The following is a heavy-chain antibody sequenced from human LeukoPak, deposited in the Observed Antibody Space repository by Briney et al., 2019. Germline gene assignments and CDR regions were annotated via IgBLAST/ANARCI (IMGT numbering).Heavy chain of an antibody. CDR2: INGNGGST. V-gene: IGHV3-20*04. J-gene: IGHJ4*02. CDR3: ARHPFPHEEIVGAH. Sequence: GGSLRLSCAASGFTFDDYGMSWVRQAPGKGLEWVSGINGNGGSTGYADSVKGRFTISRDNAKNSLYLQMNSLRAEDTALYYCARHPFPHEEIVGAHWGQGTLVTVSS. D-gene: IGHD1-26*01. CDR1: GFTFDDYG.